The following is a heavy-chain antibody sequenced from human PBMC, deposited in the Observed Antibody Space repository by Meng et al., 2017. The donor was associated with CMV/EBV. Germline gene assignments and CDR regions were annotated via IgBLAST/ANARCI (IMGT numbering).Heavy chain of an antibody. Sequence: GESLKISCAASGFTFSSYSMNWVRQAPEKGLEWVSYISSSSSTIYYADSVKGRFTISRDNAKNSLYLQMNSLRAEDTAVYYCARDHCSSTSCYLLYYYYGMDVWGQGTTVTVSS. V-gene: IGHV3-48*04. J-gene: IGHJ6*02. CDR1: GFTFSSYS. CDR3: ARDHCSSTSCYLLYYYYGMDV. CDR2: ISSSSSTI. D-gene: IGHD2-2*01.